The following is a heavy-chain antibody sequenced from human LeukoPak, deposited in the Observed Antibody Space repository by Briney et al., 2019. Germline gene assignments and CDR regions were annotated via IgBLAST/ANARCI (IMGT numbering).Heavy chain of an antibody. CDR1: GFTFSSYW. CDR2: IKQDGSEE. J-gene: IGHJ6*02. V-gene: IGHV3-7*05. D-gene: IGHD6-6*01. CDR3: ARAPYSSTWSYGMDV. Sequence: GGSLRLSCAASGFTFSSYWMSWVRQAPGRGLEWVANIKQDGSEEVYVGSVKGRFTISRDDAKNSLFLQMNTLRAEDTAVYYCARAPYSSTWSYGMDVWGQGTTVTVSS.